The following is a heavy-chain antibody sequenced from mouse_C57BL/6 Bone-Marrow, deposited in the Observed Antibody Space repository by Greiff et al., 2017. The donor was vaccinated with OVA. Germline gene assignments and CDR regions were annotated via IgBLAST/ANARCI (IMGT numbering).Heavy chain of an antibody. V-gene: IGHV1-7*01. Sequence: VQLQQSGAELAKPGASVKLSCKASGYTFTSYWMHWVNQRPGQGLEWIGYINPSSGYTKYNQKFKDKATLTADKSSSTAYMQLSSLTYEDSAVYYCASPRRITTVVVGDWYFDVWGTGTTVTVSS. J-gene: IGHJ1*03. CDR1: GYTFTSYW. D-gene: IGHD1-1*01. CDR3: ASPRRITTVVVGDWYFDV. CDR2: INPSSGYT.